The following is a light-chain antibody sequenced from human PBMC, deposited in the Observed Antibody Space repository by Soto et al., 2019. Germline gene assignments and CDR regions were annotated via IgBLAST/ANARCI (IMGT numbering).Light chain of an antibody. CDR3: QKHNSAPLF. V-gene: IGKV1-27*01. J-gene: IGKJ3*01. CDR1: QGINHY. CDR2: ATS. Sequence: DIQRTQSPSCLSASVGDRVTITCRPSQGINHYLAWFQQKPGKVPKLLIYATSTLQSGVPSRFSGSGFGTDFTLTISSLQPEDVATYYCQKHNSAPLFFGPGTKVDI.